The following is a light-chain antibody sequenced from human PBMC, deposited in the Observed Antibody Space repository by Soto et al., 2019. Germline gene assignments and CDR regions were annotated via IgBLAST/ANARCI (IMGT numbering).Light chain of an antibody. CDR3: QQYNNLPYT. V-gene: IGKV1-33*01. Sequence: DIQMTQSPSSLSASLGDRVTITCQASQAISKYLHWYHQRPGKAPILVIYDASNLEAGAPSRFSGGGSGTSFTLTISSLQPEDTGTYFCQQYNNLPYTFGQGTKLDIK. CDR1: QAISKY. CDR2: DAS. J-gene: IGKJ2*01.